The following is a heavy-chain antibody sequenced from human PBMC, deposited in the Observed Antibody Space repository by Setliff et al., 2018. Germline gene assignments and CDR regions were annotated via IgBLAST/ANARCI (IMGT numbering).Heavy chain of an antibody. CDR3: AKDASYYDILTGANYLVT. CDR1: GFSFSSYA. Sequence: PGGSLRLSCAASGFSFSSYAMSWVRQAPGKGLEWVSTTSGGGGFSTYYADSVKGRFTISRDNSNLFLQMNNLRAEDTAFYFCAKDASYYDILTGANYLVTWGRGTLVTVSS. V-gene: IGHV3-23*01. D-gene: IGHD3-9*01. J-gene: IGHJ5*02. CDR2: TSGGGGFST.